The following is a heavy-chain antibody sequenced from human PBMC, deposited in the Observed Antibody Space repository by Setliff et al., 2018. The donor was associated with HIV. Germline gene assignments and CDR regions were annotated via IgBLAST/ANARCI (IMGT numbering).Heavy chain of an antibody. CDR3: ARGTSAASYWHFDL. Sequence: SETLSLTCIVSDGSVSNQYWSWIRQTAGKGLEWIGRIYATGSTNYNPSPKSRVTMSVDTSKNQFFLTLNSLTAADTAIYYCARGTSAASYWHFDLWGRGIMVTVSS. D-gene: IGHD3-16*01. CDR2: IYATGST. V-gene: IGHV4-4*07. J-gene: IGHJ2*01. CDR1: DGSVSNQY.